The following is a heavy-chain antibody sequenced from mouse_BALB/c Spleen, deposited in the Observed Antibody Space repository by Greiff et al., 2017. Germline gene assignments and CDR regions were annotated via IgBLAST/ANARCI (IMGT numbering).Heavy chain of an antibody. J-gene: IGHJ3*01. CDR2: ISSGSSTI. CDR1: GFTFSSFG. CDR3: ARQLGLRSLAY. V-gene: IGHV5-17*02. D-gene: IGHD3-1*01. Sequence: EVHLVESGGGLVQPGGSRKLSCAASGFTFSSFGMHWVRQAPEKGLEWVAYISSGSSTIYYADTVKGRFTISRDNPKNTLFLQMTSLRSEDTAMYYCARQLGLRSLAYWGQGTLVTVSA.